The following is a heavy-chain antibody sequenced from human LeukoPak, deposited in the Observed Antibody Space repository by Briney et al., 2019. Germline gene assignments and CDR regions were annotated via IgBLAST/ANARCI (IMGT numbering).Heavy chain of an antibody. CDR2: ISSSGSTI. Sequence: GGSLRLSCAASGFTFSSYEMNWVRQAPGKGLEWVSYISSSGSTIYYADSVKGRFTISRDNAKNSLYLQMNSLRAEDTAVYYCAAKDIVVVPVPFYYYGMDVWGQGTTVTVSS. J-gene: IGHJ6*02. CDR3: AAKDIVVVPVPFYYYGMDV. V-gene: IGHV3-48*03. D-gene: IGHD2-2*01. CDR1: GFTFSSYE.